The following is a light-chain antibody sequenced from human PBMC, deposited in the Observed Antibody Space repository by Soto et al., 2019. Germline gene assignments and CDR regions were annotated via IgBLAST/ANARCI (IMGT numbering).Light chain of an antibody. J-gene: IGKJ2*01. Sequence: DIPLTQSPSFLSASVGDRVTITCRASQGISTYLAWYQQKPGKATNLLIYAASTLQSGVPSRFSGSGSRKEFTLTISSLQPEDFATYYGQQLNSHPNTCGQGSKLEMK. CDR3: QQLNSHPNT. V-gene: IGKV1-9*01. CDR2: AAS. CDR1: QGISTY.